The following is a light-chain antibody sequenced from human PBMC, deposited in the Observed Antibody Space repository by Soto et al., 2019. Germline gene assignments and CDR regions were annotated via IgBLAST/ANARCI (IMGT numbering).Light chain of an antibody. Sequence: QSVLTQPASVSGSPGQSITFSCTGTSSDVGGHSYVSWYQQRPGKAPRLMIYEVTKRPSGISNRFSVSKSGNTASLTISGLQAEDEADYYCASYTSSRTLVFGTGTKVTVL. V-gene: IGLV2-14*01. CDR2: EVT. CDR3: ASYTSSRTLV. J-gene: IGLJ1*01. CDR1: SSDVGGHSY.